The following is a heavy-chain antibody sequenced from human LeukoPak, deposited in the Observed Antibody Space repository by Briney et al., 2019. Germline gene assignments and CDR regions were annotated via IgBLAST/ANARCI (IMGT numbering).Heavy chain of an antibody. Sequence: GGSLRLSCTASGFPFGENAMSWFRQAPGKGLEWVGFIRGRPYGGTTEYAASVEGRFTISRDDPKSIVYLQMNSLKTEDTALYYCTRYSGRSDYWGQGTLVIVSS. CDR1: GFPFGENA. V-gene: IGHV3-49*03. CDR3: TRYSGRSDY. J-gene: IGHJ4*02. CDR2: IRGRPYGGTT. D-gene: IGHD1-26*01.